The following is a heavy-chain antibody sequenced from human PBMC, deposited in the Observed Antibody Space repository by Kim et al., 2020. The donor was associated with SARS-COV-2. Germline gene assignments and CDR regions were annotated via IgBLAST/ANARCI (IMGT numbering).Heavy chain of an antibody. J-gene: IGHJ4*02. Sequence: GGSLRLSCAASGFTFSSYDMHWVRQATGKGLEWVSAIGTAGDTYYPGSVKGRFTISRENAKNSLYLQMNSLRAGDTAVYYCARDPGGYSSGTASYGALDYWGQGTLVTVSS. V-gene: IGHV3-13*01. CDR1: GFTFSSYD. CDR3: ARDPGGYSSGTASYGALDY. CDR2: IGTAGDT. D-gene: IGHD6-25*01.